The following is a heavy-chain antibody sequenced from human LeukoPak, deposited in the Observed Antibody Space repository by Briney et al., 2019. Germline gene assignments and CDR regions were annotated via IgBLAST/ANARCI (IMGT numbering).Heavy chain of an antibody. CDR3: ARRGDSSSWFPFDI. CDR1: GGSISSYY. V-gene: IGHV4-59*08. CDR2: IYYSGST. Sequence: PSETLSLTCTVSGGSISSYYWSWIRQPPGKGLEWIGYIYYSGSTNYNPSLKSRVTISVDTSKNQSSLKLSSVTAADTAVYYCARRGDSSSWFPFDIWGQGTMVTVSS. J-gene: IGHJ3*02. D-gene: IGHD6-13*01.